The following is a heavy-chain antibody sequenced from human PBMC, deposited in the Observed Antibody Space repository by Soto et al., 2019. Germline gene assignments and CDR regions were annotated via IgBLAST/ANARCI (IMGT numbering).Heavy chain of an antibody. CDR2: ISYDGSNK. CDR1: GFTFSSYA. Sequence: GGSLRLSCAASGFTFSSYAMHWVRQAPGKGLEWVAVISYDGSNKYYADSVKGRFTISRDNSKNTLYLQMNSLRAEDTAVYYCARIGYCISTSCLSYGMDVWGQGTTVTVSS. J-gene: IGHJ6*02. D-gene: IGHD2-2*01. CDR3: ARIGYCISTSCLSYGMDV. V-gene: IGHV3-30-3*01.